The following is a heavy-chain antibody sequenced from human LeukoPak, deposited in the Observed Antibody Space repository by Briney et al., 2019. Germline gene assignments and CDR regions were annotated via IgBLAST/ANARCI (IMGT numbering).Heavy chain of an antibody. CDR2: ISAYNGNT. CDR3: AIDYDILTGPRFDY. V-gene: IGHV1-18*01. J-gene: IGHJ4*02. CDR1: GYTFTSYG. Sequence: ASVKVSCKASGYTFTSYGISWVRQAPGQGLEWMGWISAYNGNTNYAQKLQGRVTMTTDTSTSTAYVELRSLRSDDTAVYYCAIDYDILTGPRFDYWGQGTLVTVSS. D-gene: IGHD3-9*01.